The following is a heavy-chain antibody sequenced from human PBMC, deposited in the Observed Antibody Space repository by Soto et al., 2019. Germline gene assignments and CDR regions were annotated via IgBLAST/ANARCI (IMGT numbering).Heavy chain of an antibody. CDR1: GFTFSSYA. CDR2: ISYDGSNK. J-gene: IGHJ6*02. CDR3: ARDYIAAADYYYYYYGMDV. V-gene: IGHV3-30-3*01. Sequence: GGSLRLSCAASGFTFSSYAMHWVRQAPGKGLEWVAVISYDGSNKYYADSVKGRFTISRDNSKNTLYLQMNSLRAEDTAVYYCARDYIAAADYYYYYYGMDVWGQGTTVTVSS. D-gene: IGHD6-13*01.